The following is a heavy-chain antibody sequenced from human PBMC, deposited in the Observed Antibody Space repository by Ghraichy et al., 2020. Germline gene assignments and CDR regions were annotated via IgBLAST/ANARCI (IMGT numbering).Heavy chain of an antibody. V-gene: IGHV3-9*01. CDR2: ISWNSGSI. Sequence: GGSLRLSCAASGFTFDDYAMHWVRQAPGKGLEWVSGISWNSGSIGYADSVKGRFTISRDNAKNSLYLQMNSLRAEDTALYYCAKDIGLGELSLYGGFDYWGQGTLVTVSS. J-gene: IGHJ4*02. CDR3: AKDIGLGELSLYGGFDY. D-gene: IGHD3-16*02. CDR1: GFTFDDYA.